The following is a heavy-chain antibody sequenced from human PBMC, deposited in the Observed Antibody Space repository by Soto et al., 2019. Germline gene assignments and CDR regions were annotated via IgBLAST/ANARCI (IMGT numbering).Heavy chain of an antibody. J-gene: IGHJ3*01. Sequence: EVQLVESGGGLVQPGGSLRLSCAVSGFTISTQTLNWGRQAPGKGVEWVSYMGWDFSPIYSESVKGRLTISIENANKALNLQLSSLVGEETAMYYCARETDYDFDVWGQGTMVPASS. CDR3: ARETDYDFDV. CDR1: GFTISTQT. V-gene: IGHV3-48*01. CDR2: MGWDFSPI.